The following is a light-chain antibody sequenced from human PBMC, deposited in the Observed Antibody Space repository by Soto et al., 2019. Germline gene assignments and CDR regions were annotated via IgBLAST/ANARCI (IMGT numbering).Light chain of an antibody. CDR1: SSDVGGYNY. Sequence: QSALTQPASVSGSPGQSITISCTGTSSDVGGYNYVSWYQQHPGKAPKLMIYDVSNRPSGVSNRFSGSKSGNTASLTISGLQAEDEADYYCSSYTSSSTPLYVFGTGTKGTVL. CDR3: SSYTSSSTPLYV. J-gene: IGLJ1*01. V-gene: IGLV2-14*01. CDR2: DVS.